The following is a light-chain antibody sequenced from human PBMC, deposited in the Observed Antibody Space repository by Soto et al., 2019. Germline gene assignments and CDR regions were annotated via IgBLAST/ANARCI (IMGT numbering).Light chain of an antibody. CDR1: ISDIGGYNY. Sequence: QSALTQPASVSGSPGQSITISCTGTISDIGGYNYVSWYQQHPGKAPKLMIYDVSKRPSGVSDRFSGSKSGNTASLTISGLQAEDEADYYCNSYTSSSTHVFGTGTKVTVL. CDR3: NSYTSSSTHV. V-gene: IGLV2-14*01. J-gene: IGLJ1*01. CDR2: DVS.